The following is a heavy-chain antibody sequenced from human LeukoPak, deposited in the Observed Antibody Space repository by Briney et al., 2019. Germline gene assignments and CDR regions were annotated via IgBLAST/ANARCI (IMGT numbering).Heavy chain of an antibody. Sequence: SETLSLTCTVSGGSISSGDYYWSWIRQPPGKGLEWTGYIYYSGSTYYNPSLKSRVTISVDTSKNQFSLKLSSVTAADTAVYYCARAGYDSLFDYWGQGTLVTVSS. CDR1: GGSISSGDYY. D-gene: IGHD3-22*01. CDR3: ARAGYDSLFDY. CDR2: IYYSGST. J-gene: IGHJ4*02. V-gene: IGHV4-30-4*02.